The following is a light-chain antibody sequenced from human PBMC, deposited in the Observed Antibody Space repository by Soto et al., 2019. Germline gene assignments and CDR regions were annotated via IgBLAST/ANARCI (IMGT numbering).Light chain of an antibody. CDR3: SSYAASNNFYFV. CDR2: EVT. Sequence: QSALTQPPSASGSPGQSVNISCTGTSSDGGGYNYVSWYQQYPGRAPKLMIYEVTKRPSGVPDRFSGSKSGNTASLTVSGLQAEDEADYYCSSYAASNNFYFVFGGGTKVTVL. V-gene: IGLV2-8*01. CDR1: SSDGGGYNY. J-gene: IGLJ3*02.